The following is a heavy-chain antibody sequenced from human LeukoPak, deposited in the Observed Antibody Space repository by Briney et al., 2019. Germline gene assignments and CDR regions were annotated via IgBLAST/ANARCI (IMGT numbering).Heavy chain of an antibody. CDR1: GFTFSSYG. J-gene: IGHJ6*03. V-gene: IGHV3-30*02. CDR2: IRYDGSNK. CDR3: AKVEDFWSGAPDYYMDV. D-gene: IGHD3-3*01. Sequence: GGSLRLSCAASGFTFSSYGMHWVRQAPGKGLEWVAFIRYDGSNKYYADSVKGRFTISRDNSKNTLYLQMNSLRAEDTAVYYCAKVEDFWSGAPDYYMDVWGKGTTVTVSS.